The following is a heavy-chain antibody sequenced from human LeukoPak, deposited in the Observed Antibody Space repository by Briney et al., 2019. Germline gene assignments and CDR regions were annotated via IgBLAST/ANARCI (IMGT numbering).Heavy chain of an antibody. CDR3: AKAHVPTMIRGVVSSD. J-gene: IGHJ4*02. CDR1: AFTFSSYG. CDR2: IRYDGSIK. V-gene: IGHV3-30*02. Sequence: GGSLRLSCAASAFTFSSYGMHWVRQAPGKGLEWVAFIRYDGSIKYYADSVKGRFTISRDNSKNTLYLQMNSLRAEDTALYYCAKAHVPTMIRGVVSSDWGQGTLVTVSS. D-gene: IGHD3-10*01.